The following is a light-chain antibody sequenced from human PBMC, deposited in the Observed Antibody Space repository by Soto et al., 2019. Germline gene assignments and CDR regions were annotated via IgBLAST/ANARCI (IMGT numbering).Light chain of an antibody. V-gene: IGKV1-8*01. J-gene: IGKJ3*01. CDR3: QQYYSYPPT. Sequence: DSVTITCRASQGISSYLAWYQQKPGKAPKLLIYAASTLQSGVPSRFSGSGSGTDFTLTISCLQSEDFATYYCQQYYSYPPTFGPGTKVDIK. CDR2: AAS. CDR1: QGISSY.